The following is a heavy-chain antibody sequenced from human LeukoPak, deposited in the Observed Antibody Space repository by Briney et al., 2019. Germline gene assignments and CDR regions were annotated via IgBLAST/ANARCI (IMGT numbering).Heavy chain of an antibody. D-gene: IGHD3-10*02. J-gene: IGHJ4*02. V-gene: IGHV4-30-4*01. CDR2: VYDSGNN. CDR1: GDSINSGNSH. CDR3: ASYFVGNGGRGY. Sequence: SETLSLTCTVSGDSINSGNSHWTWIRQPPGKGLEWLGSVYDSGNNYYNPSLESRITMSVDTSKNQYSLELSSVIAADTAVYYCASYFVGNGGRGYWGQGALVTVSS.